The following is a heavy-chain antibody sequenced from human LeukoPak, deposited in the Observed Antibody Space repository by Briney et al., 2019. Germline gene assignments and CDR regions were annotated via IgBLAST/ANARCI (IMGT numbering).Heavy chain of an antibody. J-gene: IGHJ4*02. CDR3: ARDLRYYDSSGYYYVSDY. CDR2: MMPIFGKA. D-gene: IGHD3-22*01. Sequence: ASVKVSCKASGGTFISYAISWVGQAPGKGLEWMGRMMPIFGKANYAQKFQGIVTITTDESTSTAYMELSILRSEDTAVYYCARDLRYYDSSGYYYVSDYWGQGTLVTVSS. V-gene: IGHV1-69*05. CDR1: GGTFISYA.